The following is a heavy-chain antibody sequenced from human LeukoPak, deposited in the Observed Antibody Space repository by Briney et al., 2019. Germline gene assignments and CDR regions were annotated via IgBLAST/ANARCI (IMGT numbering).Heavy chain of an antibody. V-gene: IGHV3-74*01. Sequence: GGSLRLSCAASGFTFSSDWMHWVRQAPGKGLVCVSYINGDGSSTNYADSVRGRFTISRDNAKKTLYLQMNSLRDEDTAVYYCVRELDSWGLGTLVTVSS. J-gene: IGHJ5*01. CDR1: GFTFSSDW. CDR3: VRELDS. CDR2: INGDGSST.